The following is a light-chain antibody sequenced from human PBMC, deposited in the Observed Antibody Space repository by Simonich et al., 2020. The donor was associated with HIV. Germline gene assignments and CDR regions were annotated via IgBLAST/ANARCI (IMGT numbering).Light chain of an antibody. CDR2: KAS. V-gene: IGKV1-5*03. J-gene: IGKJ2*01. CDR3: QQYYSTPYT. CDR1: QSISSW. Sequence: DIQMTQSPSTLSASVGDRVTITCRASQSISSWLAWYQQKPGKSPKLLVYKASSLESGGPSRFSGSGSGTDFTLTISSLQAEDVAVYYCQQYYSTPYTFGQGTKLEIK.